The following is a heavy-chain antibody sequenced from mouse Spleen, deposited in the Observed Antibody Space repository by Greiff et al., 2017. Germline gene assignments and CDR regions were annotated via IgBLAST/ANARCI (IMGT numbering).Heavy chain of an antibody. Sequence: DVQLQESGGGLVQPGGSLKLSCATSGFTFSDYYMYWVRQTPEKRLEWVAYISNGGGSTYYPDTVKGRFTISRDNAKNTLYLQMSRLKSEDTAMYYCARRGYAMDYWGQGTSVTVSS. V-gene: IGHV5-12*02. CDR2: ISNGGGST. CDR1: GFTFSDYY. CDR3: ARRGYAMDY. J-gene: IGHJ4*01.